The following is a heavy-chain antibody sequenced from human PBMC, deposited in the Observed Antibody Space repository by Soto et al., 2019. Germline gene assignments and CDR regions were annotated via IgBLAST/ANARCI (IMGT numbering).Heavy chain of an antibody. D-gene: IGHD5-12*01. Sequence: EVQLVESGGGLVQPGGSLRLSCAASGFTFNSYWMHWVRQAPGKGLVWVSRINGDGSSADYADSVKGRFTVSRDNAKNTQYLQMSSLRAEDTGVYFCTRDERWLQRHYPWLIWGQWTVVTGSS. V-gene: IGHV3-74*01. CDR1: GFTFNSYW. J-gene: IGHJ3*01. CDR2: INGDGSSA. CDR3: TRDERWLQRHYPWLI.